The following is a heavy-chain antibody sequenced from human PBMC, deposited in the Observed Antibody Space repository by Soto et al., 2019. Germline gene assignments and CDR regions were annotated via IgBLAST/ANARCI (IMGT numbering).Heavy chain of an antibody. J-gene: IGHJ4*02. V-gene: IGHV5-51*01. CDR2: IYPGDSDT. CDR3: ARHAKGSSWYGTFDY. D-gene: IGHD6-13*01. Sequence: GESLKISCKGSGYSFTSYWIGWVRQMPGKGLEWMGIIYPGDSDTRYSPSFQGQVTISADKSISTAYLQWSSLKASDPAMYYCARHAKGSSWYGTFDYWGQGTLVTVSS. CDR1: GYSFTSYW.